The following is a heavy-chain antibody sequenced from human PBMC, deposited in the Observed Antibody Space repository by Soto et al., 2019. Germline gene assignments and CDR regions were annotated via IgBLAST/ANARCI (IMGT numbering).Heavy chain of an antibody. Sequence: GGSLRLSCAASGFTFSNYAMNWVRQAPGKGLEWVSAISGSGGSTYYADSVKGRFTISRDNSKNTLYVQMNSLRAEDTAVYYCKKNVLQGEVADPNWLDFRAQGTLVTGSS. CDR1: GFTFSNYA. J-gene: IGHJ5*01. CDR2: ISGSGGST. V-gene: IGHV3-23*01. CDR3: KKNVLQGEVADPNWLDF. D-gene: IGHD6-19*01.